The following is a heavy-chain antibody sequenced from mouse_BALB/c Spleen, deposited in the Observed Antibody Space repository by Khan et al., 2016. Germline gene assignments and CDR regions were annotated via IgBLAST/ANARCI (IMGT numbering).Heavy chain of an antibody. CDR3: ARSPCDYYVGFVY. CDR1: GFNIKDTY. Sequence: VQLQQPGAELVKPGASVKLSCTASGFNIKDTYMHWVKQRPEQGLEWIGRIDPANGNTKYDPKFQGKATITADTSSNTAYLQLSSLTSEDTAVYSCARSPCDYYVGFVYWGQGTLVTVSA. V-gene: IGHV14-3*02. CDR2: IDPANGNT. D-gene: IGHD1-1*01. J-gene: IGHJ3*01.